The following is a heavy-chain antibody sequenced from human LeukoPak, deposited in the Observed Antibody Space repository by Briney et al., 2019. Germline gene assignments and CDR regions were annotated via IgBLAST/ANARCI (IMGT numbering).Heavy chain of an antibody. CDR3: ARDLVPNCSGGSCYRLVYYYYGMDV. Sequence: SETLSLTCAVYGGSFSGYYWSWIRQPAGKGLEWIGRIYTSGSTNYNPSLKSRVTMSVDTSKNQFSLKLSSVTAADTAVYYCARDLVPNCSGGSCYRLVYYYYGMDVWGQGTTVTVSS. D-gene: IGHD2-15*01. V-gene: IGHV4-4*07. CDR2: IYTSGST. CDR1: GGSFSGYY. J-gene: IGHJ6*02.